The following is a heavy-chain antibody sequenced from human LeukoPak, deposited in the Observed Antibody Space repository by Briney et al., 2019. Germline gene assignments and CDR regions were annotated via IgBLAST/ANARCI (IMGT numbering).Heavy chain of an antibody. J-gene: IGHJ4*02. CDR3: TTTQGKVGSGYYIVYYFDY. CDR2: IKSKTDGGTT. CDR1: GFTFSNAW. V-gene: IGHV3-15*01. D-gene: IGHD3-22*01. Sequence: KTGGSLRLSCAASGFTFSNAWMSWVRQAPGKGLEWVGRIKSKTDGGTTDYAAPVKGRFTISRDDSKNTLYLQMNSLKTEDTAVYYCTTTQGKVGSGYYIVYYFDYWGQGTLVTVSS.